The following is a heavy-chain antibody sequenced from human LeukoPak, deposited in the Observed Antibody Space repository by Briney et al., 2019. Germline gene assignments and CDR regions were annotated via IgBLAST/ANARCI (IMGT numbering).Heavy chain of an antibody. Sequence: SQTLSLTCTVSGVSISSGDYYWSWIRQPPGKGLEWIGYIYYSGSTYYNPSPKSRVTISVDTSKNQFSLKLSSVTAADTAVYYCARVGWTIRYAFDIWGQGTMVTVSS. CDR3: ARVGWTIRYAFDI. CDR2: IYYSGST. CDR1: GVSISSGDYY. V-gene: IGHV4-30-4*01. J-gene: IGHJ3*02. D-gene: IGHD5-24*01.